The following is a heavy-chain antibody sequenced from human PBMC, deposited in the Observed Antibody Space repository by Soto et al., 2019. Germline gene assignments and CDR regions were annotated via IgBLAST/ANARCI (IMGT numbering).Heavy chain of an antibody. Sequence: KASETLSLTCTVSGGSISSSSYYWGWIRQPPGKGLEWIGSIYYSGSTYYNPSLKSRVTISVDTSKNQFSLKLSSVTAADTAVYYCARGRNWESRGAFDIWGQGTMVTVSS. D-gene: IGHD7-27*01. CDR3: ARGRNWESRGAFDI. CDR2: IYYSGST. J-gene: IGHJ3*02. V-gene: IGHV4-39*01. CDR1: GGSISSSSYY.